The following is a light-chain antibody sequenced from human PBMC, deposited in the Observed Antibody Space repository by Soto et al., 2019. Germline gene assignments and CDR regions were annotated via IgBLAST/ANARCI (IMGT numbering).Light chain of an antibody. Sequence: QTVVTQEPSFSVSPGGTVTLTCGLSSGSVSTNYYPAWYQQAPGQAPRTLIYNTYTRSSGFPDRFSGSILGTKAALTITGAQADDESDYYCVLYMGSGTWVFGGGTNPPVL. CDR1: SGSVSTNYY. J-gene: IGLJ3*02. CDR3: VLYMGSGTWV. CDR2: NTY. V-gene: IGLV8-61*01.